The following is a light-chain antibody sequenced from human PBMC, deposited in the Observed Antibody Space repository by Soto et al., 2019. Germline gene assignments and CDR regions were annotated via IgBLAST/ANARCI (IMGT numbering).Light chain of an antibody. V-gene: IGKV1-27*01. Sequence: IQMTQSPSSLSASVGDRVIITCRASQGIGNSLAWYQQKAGRVPKLLMHSASTLLSGVPSRFSGSGSGTDFTLTINSLQPEDVATYYCQKYDSAPWTFGQGTKVEIK. CDR2: SAS. CDR3: QKYDSAPWT. CDR1: QGIGNS. J-gene: IGKJ1*01.